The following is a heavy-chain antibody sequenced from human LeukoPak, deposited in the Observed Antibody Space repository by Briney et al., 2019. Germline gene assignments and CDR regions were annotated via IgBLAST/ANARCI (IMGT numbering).Heavy chain of an antibody. CDR1: GFTFSSYA. CDR2: ISASGGST. V-gene: IGHV3-23*01. D-gene: IGHD2-2*01. J-gene: IGHJ4*02. Sequence: GGSLRLSCAASGFTFSSYAMSWVRQAPGKGLECVSAISASGGSTYYADSVKGRFTIYRDNSQNTLYLQVNSLRAEDTAVYYCAKGLVPAAIRVVDHWGQGTLVTVSS. CDR3: AKGLVPAAIRVVDH.